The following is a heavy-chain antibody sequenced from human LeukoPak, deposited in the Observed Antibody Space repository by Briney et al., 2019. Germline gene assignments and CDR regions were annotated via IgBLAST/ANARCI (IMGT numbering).Heavy chain of an antibody. J-gene: IGHJ4*02. V-gene: IGHV3-30*18. CDR2: ISYDGSNK. Sequence: KPGGSLRLSCAASGFTFSSYGMHWVRQAPGKGLEWVAVISYDGSNKYYADSVKGRFTISRDNSKNTLYLQMDSLRAEDTAVHYCAKGEYYYGSGSYYSDYFDYWGQGTLVTVSS. CDR3: AKGEYYYGSGSYYSDYFDY. CDR1: GFTFSSYG. D-gene: IGHD3-10*01.